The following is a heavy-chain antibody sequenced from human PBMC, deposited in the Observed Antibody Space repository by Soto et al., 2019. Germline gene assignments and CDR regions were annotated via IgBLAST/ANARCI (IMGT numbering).Heavy chain of an antibody. CDR2: IKSKTDGGTT. Sequence: EVQLVESGGGLVKPGGSLRLSCAASGFTFSNAWMSWVRQAPGKGLEWVGRIKSKTDGGTTDYAAPVKGRFTISRDDSKNTLYLQMNSLKTEDTAVYYCTTVVRITMVRKLPYWGQGTLVTVSS. J-gene: IGHJ4*02. CDR3: TTVVRITMVRKLPY. CDR1: GFTFSNAW. V-gene: IGHV3-15*01. D-gene: IGHD3-10*01.